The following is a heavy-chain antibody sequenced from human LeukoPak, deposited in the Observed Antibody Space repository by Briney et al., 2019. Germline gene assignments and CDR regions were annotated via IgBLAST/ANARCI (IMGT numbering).Heavy chain of an antibody. Sequence: SETLSLTCTVSGGSISSSSYYWGWIRQPPGKGLEWIGSIYYSGSTYYNPSLKSRVTISVDTSKNQFSLKLRSVTAADTAVYYCATYSSSWSRFDYWGQGTLVTVSS. J-gene: IGHJ4*02. CDR3: ATYSSSWSRFDY. V-gene: IGHV4-39*01. CDR1: GGSISSSSYY. D-gene: IGHD6-13*01. CDR2: IYYSGST.